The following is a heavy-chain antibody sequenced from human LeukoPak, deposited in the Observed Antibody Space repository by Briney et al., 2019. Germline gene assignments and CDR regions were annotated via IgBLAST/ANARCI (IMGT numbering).Heavy chain of an antibody. V-gene: IGHV3-48*03. CDR1: GFTFSSYE. CDR2: ISSGGGTM. Sequence: QPGGSLRLSCTASGFTFSSYEMNWVRQAPGKRLEWVADISSGGGTMYYADSVKGRFTISRDIAGNSLFLQMNSLRAEDTAVYYCARNSGHDVYDYWGQGTLVTVSS. CDR3: ARNSGHDVYDY. D-gene: IGHD5-12*01. J-gene: IGHJ4*02.